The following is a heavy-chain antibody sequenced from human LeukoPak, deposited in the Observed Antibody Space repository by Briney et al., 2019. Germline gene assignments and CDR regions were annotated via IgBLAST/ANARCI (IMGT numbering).Heavy chain of an antibody. J-gene: IGHJ2*01. Sequence: SQTLSLTCAVSGGSISSGGYSWSWIRQPPGKGLEWIGYIYYSGSTYYNPSLKSRVTISVDTSKNQFSLKLSSVTAADTAVYYCAREKWDYYDSSGYPRPGRPYWYFDLWGRGTLVTVSS. D-gene: IGHD3-22*01. V-gene: IGHV4-30-4*07. CDR2: IYYSGST. CDR1: GGSISSGGYS. CDR3: AREKWDYYDSSGYPRPGRPYWYFDL.